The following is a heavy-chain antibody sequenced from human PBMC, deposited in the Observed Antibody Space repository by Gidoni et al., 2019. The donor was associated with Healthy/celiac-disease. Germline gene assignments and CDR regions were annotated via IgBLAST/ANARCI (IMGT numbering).Heavy chain of an antibody. CDR1: GFTFSSYW. D-gene: IGHD2-2*02. CDR3: ARGGGYCSSTSCYSVAAARIDY. CDR2: INRDGSST. Sequence: EVQLVEPGGGLVPPGGSLRLSCAASGFTFSSYWMHWVRQAPGNGLVWVSRINRDGSSTSYADSVKDRFPISRDNAKNTLYLQMNSLRAEDTAVYYCARGGGYCSSTSCYSVAAARIDYWGQGTLVTVSS. J-gene: IGHJ4*02. V-gene: IGHV3-74*01.